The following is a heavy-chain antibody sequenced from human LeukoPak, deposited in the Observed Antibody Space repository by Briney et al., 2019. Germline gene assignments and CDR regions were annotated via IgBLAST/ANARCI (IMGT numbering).Heavy chain of an antibody. J-gene: IGHJ5*02. D-gene: IGHD3-10*01. V-gene: IGHV4-39*01. CDR2: MSYIRTD. CDR1: GGSISSTSYY. CDR3: ARQGTLTSRRGGPSWFDP. Sequence: PSETLSLTCTVPGGSISSTSYYWGWIRQPPGKGLEWIGSMSYIRTDCYHPSLNSRLTISVDTSNSQFSLKLTSVTAADTAVYYCARQGTLTSRRGGPSWFDPWGQGTLVTVSS.